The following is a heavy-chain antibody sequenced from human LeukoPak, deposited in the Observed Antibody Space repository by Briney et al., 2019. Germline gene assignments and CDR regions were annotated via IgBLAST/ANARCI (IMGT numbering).Heavy chain of an antibody. CDR2: IYSGGST. Sequence: GGSLRLSCAASGFTVNSNYMSWVRQAPGRGLEWVSVIYSGGSTYYADSVKGRFTISRDNSKNTLYLQMNSLRAEDTAVYYCARDVDYYDSSGYHIMGYFDYWGQGTLVTVSS. CDR1: GFTVNSNY. J-gene: IGHJ4*02. CDR3: ARDVDYYDSSGYHIMGYFDY. V-gene: IGHV3-66*01. D-gene: IGHD3-22*01.